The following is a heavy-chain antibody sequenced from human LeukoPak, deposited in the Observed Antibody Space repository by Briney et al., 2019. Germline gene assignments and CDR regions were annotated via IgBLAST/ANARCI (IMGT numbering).Heavy chain of an antibody. D-gene: IGHD3-10*01. V-gene: IGHV1-18*01. CDR1: DYTFTSYG. Sequence: VASVKVSCKASDYTFTSYGISWVRQAPGQGLEWMGWISTYTGNTKYTQKLQGRVTMTADTSTSTAYMELRSLRSDDTAVYYCARDRRGQKYYYGSDPPLYYFDYWGQGTLVTVSS. CDR2: ISTYTGNT. CDR3: ARDRRGQKYYYGSDPPLYYFDY. J-gene: IGHJ4*02.